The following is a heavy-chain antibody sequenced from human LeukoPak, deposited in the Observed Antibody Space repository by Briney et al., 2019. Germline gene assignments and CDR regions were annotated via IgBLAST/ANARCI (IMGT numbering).Heavy chain of an antibody. J-gene: IGHJ4*02. CDR3: AREESSSSSGVDY. CDR2: INHSGST. Sequence: MSSETLSLTCAVYGGSFSGYYWSWIRQPPGKGLEWIGEINHSGSTNYNPSLKSRVTISVDTSKNQFSLKLSSVTAADTAVYYCAREESSSSSGVDYWGQGTLVTVSS. V-gene: IGHV4-34*01. CDR1: GGSFSGYY. D-gene: IGHD6-6*01.